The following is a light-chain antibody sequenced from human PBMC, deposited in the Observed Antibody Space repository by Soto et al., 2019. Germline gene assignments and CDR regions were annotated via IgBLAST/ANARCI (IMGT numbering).Light chain of an antibody. CDR1: SSDVGAYEY. CDR2: GVR. J-gene: IGLJ1*01. CDR3: SSFTTYRVYV. Sequence: QSVLTQPRSVSGSPGQSVTISCTGTSSDVGAYEYVSWYQQHPGKAPRLLIHGVRNRPPGISSRFSGSKSGLTASLTISGLQAEDEAVYYCSSFTTYRVYVFGPGTKLTVL. V-gene: IGLV2-11*01.